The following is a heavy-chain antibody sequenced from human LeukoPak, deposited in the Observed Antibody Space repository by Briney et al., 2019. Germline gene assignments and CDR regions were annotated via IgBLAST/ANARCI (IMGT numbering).Heavy chain of an antibody. J-gene: IGHJ3*02. CDR2: MNPNSGNT. V-gene: IGHV1-8*01. CDR3: ARDSSGWQADI. D-gene: IGHD6-19*01. Sequence: ASVKVSCKASGYTFTSYDINWVRQATGQGLEWMGWMNPNSGNTGYAQKFQGRVTMTRNTSISTAYMELSRLRSDDTAVYYCARDSSGWQADIWGQGTMVTVSS. CDR1: GYTFTSYD.